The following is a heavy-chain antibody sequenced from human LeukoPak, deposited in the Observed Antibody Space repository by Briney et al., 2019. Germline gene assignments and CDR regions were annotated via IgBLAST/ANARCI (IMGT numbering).Heavy chain of an antibody. J-gene: IGHJ4*02. CDR2: IYSGGST. CDR1: GFTVSSNY. CDR3: ARDQSPAHFDY. Sequence: GGSLRLSCAASGFTVSSNYMSWVRQAPGKGLEWVSVIYSGGSTYYADSVKGRFTISRDNSKNTLYLQMNSLRAVDTAVYYCARDQSPAHFDYWGQGTLVTVSS. V-gene: IGHV3-66*02.